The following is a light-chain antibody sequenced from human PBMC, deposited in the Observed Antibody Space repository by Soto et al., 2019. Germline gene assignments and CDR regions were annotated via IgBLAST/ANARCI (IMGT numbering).Light chain of an antibody. V-gene: IGLV2-14*01. Sequence: QSVLTQPASVSGSPGQSITISCTGTSSDVGGYNYVSWYQQHPGKAPKLTIYDVINRPSGVSNRFSGSKSGNTASLTISGLQAEDEADYYCSSYTSSSTLDVVFGGGTKLTVL. CDR2: DVI. CDR1: SSDVGGYNY. J-gene: IGLJ2*01. CDR3: SSYTSSSTLDVV.